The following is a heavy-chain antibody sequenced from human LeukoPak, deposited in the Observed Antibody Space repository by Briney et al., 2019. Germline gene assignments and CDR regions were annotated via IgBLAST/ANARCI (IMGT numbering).Heavy chain of an antibody. D-gene: IGHD2-15*01. CDR2: IYYSGST. J-gene: IGHJ4*02. Sequence: PSETLSLTCTDSGGSISSSSYYWGWIRQPPGKGLEWIGSIYYSGSTYYNPSLKSRVTISVDTSKNQFSLKLSSVTAADTAVYYCARLGADCSGGSCYRFFDYWGQGTLVTVSS. V-gene: IGHV4-39*01. CDR1: GGSISSSSYY. CDR3: ARLGADCSGGSCYRFFDY.